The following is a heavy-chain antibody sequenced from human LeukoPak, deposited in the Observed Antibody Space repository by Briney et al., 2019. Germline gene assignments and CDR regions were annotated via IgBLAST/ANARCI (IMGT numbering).Heavy chain of an antibody. CDR3: ARDRGKWNYVSPFDK. Sequence: GGSLRLSCAASGFRFSDFTMTWVRQAPGKGLEWVAVIWYDGSNKYYADSVKGRFTIARDNSNNMLYLQMNSLRAEDTAVYYCARDRGKWNYVSPFDKWGQGTLVTVSS. CDR2: IWYDGSNK. D-gene: IGHD1-7*01. V-gene: IGHV3-33*08. J-gene: IGHJ4*02. CDR1: GFRFSDFT.